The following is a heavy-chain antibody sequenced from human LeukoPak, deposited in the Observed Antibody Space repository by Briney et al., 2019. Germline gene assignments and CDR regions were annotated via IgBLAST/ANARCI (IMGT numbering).Heavy chain of an antibody. V-gene: IGHV1-46*01. Sequence: ASVKVSCKASGYTFTIYYMHWVRQAPGQGLEWMGIINPSGDSTSYAQKFQGRVTMTRDTSTSTVYMELSSLRSEDTAVYYCARVWEYSSSWGELLFDYWGQGTLVTVSS. CDR1: GYTFTIYY. CDR2: INPSGDST. J-gene: IGHJ4*02. D-gene: IGHD6-6*01. CDR3: ARVWEYSSSWGELLFDY.